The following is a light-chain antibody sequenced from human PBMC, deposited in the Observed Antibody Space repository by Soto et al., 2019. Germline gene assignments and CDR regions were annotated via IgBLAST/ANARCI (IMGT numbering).Light chain of an antibody. CDR2: DAS. V-gene: IGKV1-33*01. Sequence: DIQMTQSPSSLSASVGDRVTITCQASQDISNYLNWYQQKPGKAPKILIYDASVLEAGVPSRFSGGRSGTHFTLTISSLQAEDLSTCYGQQFDNLPLTFAGGTKAEIK. CDR1: QDISNY. CDR3: QQFDNLPLT. J-gene: IGKJ4*01.